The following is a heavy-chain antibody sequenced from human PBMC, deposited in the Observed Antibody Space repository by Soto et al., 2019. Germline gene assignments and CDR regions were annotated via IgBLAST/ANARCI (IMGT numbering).Heavy chain of an antibody. CDR1: GGSISSGGYS. CDR3: AREGVSSSWYNYYGMDV. J-gene: IGHJ6*02. D-gene: IGHD6-13*01. CDR2: IYHSGST. V-gene: IGHV4-30-2*01. Sequence: PSETLSLTCAVSGGSISSGGYSWSWIRQPPGKGLEWIGYIYHSGSTYYNPSLNSRVTISGDRAKNQFSLTLSSVTAADTAVYYCAREGVSSSWYNYYGMDVWGQGTTVTVSS.